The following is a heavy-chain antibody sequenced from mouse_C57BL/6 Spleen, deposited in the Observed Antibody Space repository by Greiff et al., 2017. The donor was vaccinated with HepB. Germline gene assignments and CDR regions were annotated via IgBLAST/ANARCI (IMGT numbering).Heavy chain of an antibody. V-gene: IGHV14-1*01. J-gene: IGHJ2*01. CDR1: GFNIKDYY. D-gene: IGHD2-1*01. CDR3: TTGGNYVKGNFDY. CDR2: IDPEDGDT. Sequence: EVQLQQSGAELVRPGASVKLSCTASGFNIKDYYMHWVKQRPEQGLEWIGRIDPEDGDTEYAPKFQGKATMTADISSNTAYLQLSSLTSEDTAVYYCTTGGNYVKGNFDYWGQGTTLTVSS.